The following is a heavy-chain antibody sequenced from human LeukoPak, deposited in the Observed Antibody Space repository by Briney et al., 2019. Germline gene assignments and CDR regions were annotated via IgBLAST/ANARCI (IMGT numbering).Heavy chain of an antibody. V-gene: IGHV3-53*01. J-gene: IGHJ4*02. D-gene: IGHD6-13*01. CDR3: ARGGARQQLVENFFDY. CDR1: GFTVSSNY. CDR2: IYRGGNT. Sequence: GSLRLSCAASGFTVSSNYMSWVRQAPGKGLEWVSVIYRGGNTYYADSVKGRFTVSRDNSKNTLYLQMNSLRAEDTAVYYCARGGARQQLVENFFDYWGQGTLLTVSS.